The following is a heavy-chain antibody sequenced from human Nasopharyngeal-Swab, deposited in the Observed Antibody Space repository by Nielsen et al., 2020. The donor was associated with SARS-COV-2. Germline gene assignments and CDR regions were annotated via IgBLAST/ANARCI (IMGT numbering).Heavy chain of an antibody. Sequence: VRQAPGKGPEWVAVIYHDGSQEYVADSVEGRFTISRDNSKNTLYLQMNSLRAEDTAVYYCARAEGYSYGPLIYYYYMDVWGKGTTVTVSS. J-gene: IGHJ6*03. CDR3: ARAEGYSYGPLIYYYYMDV. CDR2: IYHDGSQE. D-gene: IGHD5-18*01. V-gene: IGHV3-30*03.